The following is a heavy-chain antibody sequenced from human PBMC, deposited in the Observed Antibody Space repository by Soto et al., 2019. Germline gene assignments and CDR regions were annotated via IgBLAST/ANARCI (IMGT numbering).Heavy chain of an antibody. CDR3: ASGPYSSSSSLDY. J-gene: IGHJ4*02. Sequence: SEPLSLSFAVYLGAFSGYYWSWIRQPPGKGLELIGEINHSGSTNYNPSLKSRVTISIDTSKNQFSLKLSSVTAADTAVYYCASGPYSSSSSLDYWGQGTLVTVSS. CDR2: INHSGST. V-gene: IGHV4-34*01. CDR1: LGAFSGYY. D-gene: IGHD6-6*01.